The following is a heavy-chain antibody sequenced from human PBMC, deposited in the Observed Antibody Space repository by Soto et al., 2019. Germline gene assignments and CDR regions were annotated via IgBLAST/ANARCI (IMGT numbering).Heavy chain of an antibody. J-gene: IGHJ4*02. CDR3: ARIGTWALNFDY. CDR1: GFTFISYH. V-gene: IGHV3-33*01. D-gene: IGHD2-8*01. Sequence: QVQLVESGGGAVQPGRSLRLSCVASGFTFISYHMHWVLHAPGKGLEWVAVIWNDGSNKYYADSVKGRFTISRDNSKNTLYLQMNNLRVDDTAVYYCARIGTWALNFDYWGQGTLVTVSS. CDR2: IWNDGSNK.